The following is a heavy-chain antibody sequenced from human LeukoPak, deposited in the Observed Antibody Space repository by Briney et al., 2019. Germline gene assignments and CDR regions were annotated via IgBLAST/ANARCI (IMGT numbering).Heavy chain of an antibody. CDR3: AKSTGGVVVVAADY. D-gene: IGHD2-15*01. J-gene: IGHJ4*02. CDR2: ISGSGGST. Sequence: GGSLRLSCAASGFTFSTYATTWVRQAPGKGLEWVSVISGSGGSTYYADSVKGRFTLSRDNSQNTLYLQMNSLRAEDTAVYYCAKSTGGVVVVAADYWGQGTLVTVSS. CDR1: GFTFSTYA. V-gene: IGHV3-23*01.